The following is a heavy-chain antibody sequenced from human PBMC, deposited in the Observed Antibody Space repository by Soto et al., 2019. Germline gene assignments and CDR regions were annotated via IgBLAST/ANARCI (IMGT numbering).Heavy chain of an antibody. D-gene: IGHD3-3*01. CDR2: INAGNGNT. J-gene: IGHJ6*02. CDR1: GYTFTSYA. V-gene: IGHV1-3*01. Sequence: ASVKVSCKASGYTFTSYAMHWVRQAPGQRLEWMGWINAGNGNTKYSQKFQGRDTITRDTSASTAYMELSSLRSEDTAVYYCASSRDFLRPPDYYGMDVWGQGTTVTVSS. CDR3: ASSRDFLRPPDYYGMDV.